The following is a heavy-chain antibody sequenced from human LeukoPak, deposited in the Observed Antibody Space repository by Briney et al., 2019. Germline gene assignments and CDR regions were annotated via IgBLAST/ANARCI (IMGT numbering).Heavy chain of an antibody. V-gene: IGHV4-39*06. CDR1: GGSISSSSYY. CDR2: IYYSGST. D-gene: IGHD3-3*01. J-gene: IGHJ5*02. Sequence: MTSETLSLTCTVSGGSISSSSYYWGWIRQPPGKGLEWIGSIYYSGSTYYNPSLKSRVTISVDTSKNQFTLKLSSVTAADTAVYYCARRVTYYDFWSGLTDNWFDPWGQGTLVTVSS. CDR3: ARRVTYYDFWSGLTDNWFDP.